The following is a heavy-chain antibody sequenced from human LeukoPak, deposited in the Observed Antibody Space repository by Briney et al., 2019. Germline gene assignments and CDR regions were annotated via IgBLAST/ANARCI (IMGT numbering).Heavy chain of an antibody. CDR2: IRSKAYGGTT. D-gene: IGHD6-13*01. V-gene: IGHV3-49*04. CDR3: ATTRTITSIWYYFDY. Sequence: GRSLRLSCTGSGFTFGDFALGWVRQSLGEGLEWVGFIRSKAYGGTTEYAASVKGRFTISRDDSKSITYLQMNSLKSEDTAVYYCATTRTITSIWYYFDYWGQGALVTVSS. J-gene: IGHJ4*02. CDR1: GFTFGDFA.